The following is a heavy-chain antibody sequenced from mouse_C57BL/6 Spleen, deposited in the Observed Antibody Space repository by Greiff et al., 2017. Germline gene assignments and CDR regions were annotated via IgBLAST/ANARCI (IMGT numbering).Heavy chain of an antibody. CDR1: GYTFTSYW. Sequence: VQLQQPGAELVMPGASVKLSCKASGYTFTSYWMHWVKQRPGQGLEWIGEIDPSDSYTTYNQKFKGKSTLTVDKSSSTAYMQLSSLTSEDSAVYYCARDYYGNEFAYWGQGTLVTVSA. CDR2: IDPSDSYT. D-gene: IGHD2-1*01. CDR3: ARDYYGNEFAY. V-gene: IGHV1-69*01. J-gene: IGHJ3*01.